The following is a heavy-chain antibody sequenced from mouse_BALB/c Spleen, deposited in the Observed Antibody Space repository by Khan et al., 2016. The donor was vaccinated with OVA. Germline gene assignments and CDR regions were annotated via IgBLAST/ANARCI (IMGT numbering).Heavy chain of an antibody. CDR3: ARERLRGVAMDY. Sequence: HVQLQQPGPELVKPGASVKISCKASHYTFTAYDINWVKQRPGQGLEWLGRIYPGDGSTKYNENVKGKATRTADTSSNTVYMELTILTSDKSAFYFCARERLRGVAMDYSGQGTSVSVSS. CDR1: HYTFTAYD. J-gene: IGHJ4*01. D-gene: IGHD2-4*01. V-gene: IGHV1S56*01. CDR2: IYPGDGST.